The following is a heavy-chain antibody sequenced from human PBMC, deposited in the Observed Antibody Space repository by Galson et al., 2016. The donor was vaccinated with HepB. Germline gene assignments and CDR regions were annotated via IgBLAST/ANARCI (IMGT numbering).Heavy chain of an antibody. CDR3: ARDERWPRGMDV. V-gene: IGHV3-21*01. CDR2: IGSSSNSI. CDR1: GFTSSSYN. J-gene: IGHJ6*02. D-gene: IGHD6-19*01. Sequence: SLRLSCAASGFTSSSYNMNWVRQAPGKGLEWVSSIGSSSNSIYDADSVRGRFTISRDNAKNSLFLQMNSLRAEDTAVYYCARDERWPRGMDVWGQGTTVTVSS.